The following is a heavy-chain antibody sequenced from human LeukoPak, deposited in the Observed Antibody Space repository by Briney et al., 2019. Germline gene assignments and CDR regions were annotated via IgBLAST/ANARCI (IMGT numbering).Heavy chain of an antibody. D-gene: IGHD1-26*01. J-gene: IGHJ3*02. V-gene: IGHV3-30*01. CDR2: ISYDGSNK. CDR1: GFTFSAYA. CDR3: ARGPGPIAGAKNPFDI. Sequence: GRSLRLSCAASGFTFSAYAMHWVRQAPGKGLEWVAVISYDGSNKYYADSVKGRFTISGDKSKDTLYLQLNSLRPEDTAVYYCARGPGPIAGAKNPFDIWGQGTMVTVSS.